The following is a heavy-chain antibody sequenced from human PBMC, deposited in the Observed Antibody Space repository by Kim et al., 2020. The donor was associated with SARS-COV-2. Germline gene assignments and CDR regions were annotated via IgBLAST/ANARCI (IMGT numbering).Heavy chain of an antibody. CDR3: AVGVAVGY. CDR2: DGNGK. J-gene: IGHJ4*02. D-gene: IGHD3-16*01. Sequence: DGNGKYQVGSVKGRFTISRDNAKNSLYLQMNSLRAEDTAVYYCAVGVAVGYWGQGTLVTVSS. V-gene: IGHV3-7*01.